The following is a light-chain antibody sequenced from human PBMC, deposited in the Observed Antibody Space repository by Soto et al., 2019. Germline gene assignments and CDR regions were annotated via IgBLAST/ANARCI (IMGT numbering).Light chain of an antibody. J-gene: IGKJ1*01. CDR1: RDISNS. V-gene: IGKV1-12*01. CDR2: GAS. Sequence: DIQMTRSPSSVSASVGDRLTSTCRASRDISNSLAWYQQTPGKAPKLLLRGASSLHRGVPSRFSGGGAGTEFTLTISSLQPEDFATYYCQQTSAFPRTFGQGTKVDIK. CDR3: QQTSAFPRT.